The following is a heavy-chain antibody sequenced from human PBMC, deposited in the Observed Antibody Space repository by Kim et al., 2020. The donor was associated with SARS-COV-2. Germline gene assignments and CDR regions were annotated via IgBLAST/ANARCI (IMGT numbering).Heavy chain of an antibody. CDR3: ARLNPNWNSFDY. J-gene: IGHJ4*02. Sequence: SAQGFTGRLGFSLDTAVSTAYLQISSLKAEDTAVYYCARLNPNWNSFDYWGQGTLVTVSS. D-gene: IGHD1-1*01. V-gene: IGHV7-4-1*02.